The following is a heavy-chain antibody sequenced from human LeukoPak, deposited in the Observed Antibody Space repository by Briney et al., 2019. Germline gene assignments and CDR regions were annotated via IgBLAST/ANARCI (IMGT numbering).Heavy chain of an antibody. J-gene: IGHJ3*01. Sequence: PGGSLRLSCAASRFSVSDYWMHWVRQAPGKGLVWVSRINSDGSRPSYADSVKGRFTISRDNAKNTLYLQMNSLRVEDTALYYCARETREAGSGDHQTDSFDVWGQWTMVSVSS. V-gene: IGHV3-74*01. CDR2: INSDGSRP. CDR1: RFSVSDYW. CDR3: ARETREAGSGDHQTDSFDV. D-gene: IGHD2-15*01.